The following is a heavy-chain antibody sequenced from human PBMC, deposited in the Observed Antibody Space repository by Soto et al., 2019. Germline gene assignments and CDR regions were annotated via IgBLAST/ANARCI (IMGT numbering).Heavy chain of an antibody. J-gene: IGHJ4*02. CDR2: FSLSGTT. CDR3: ARGMTPPGVPDWYYFDS. CDR1: GASITGTSY. V-gene: IGHV4-4*07. D-gene: IGHD3-9*01. Sequence: SETLSLTCTVSGASITGTSYWSWIRQPAGKGLEWIGRFSLSGTTNYNPSLRSRVTISADVSRHQLSLRLSSVTAAATALYYCARGMTPPGVPDWYYFDSWGQGNLVTVSS.